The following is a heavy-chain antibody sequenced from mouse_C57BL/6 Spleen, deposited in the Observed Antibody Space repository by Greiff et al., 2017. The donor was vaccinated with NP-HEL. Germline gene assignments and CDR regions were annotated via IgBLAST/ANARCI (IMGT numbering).Heavy chain of an antibody. Sequence: QVQLQQPGAELVRPGSSVKLSCKASGYTFTSYWMDWVKQRPGQGLEWIGNIYPSDSETHYNQKFKDKATLTVDKSSSTAYMQLSSLTSEDSAVYYCARNDDGSSPWFAYWGQGTLVTVSA. CDR2: IYPSDSET. D-gene: IGHD1-1*01. CDR3: ARNDDGSSPWFAY. V-gene: IGHV1-61*01. CDR1: GYTFTSYW. J-gene: IGHJ3*01.